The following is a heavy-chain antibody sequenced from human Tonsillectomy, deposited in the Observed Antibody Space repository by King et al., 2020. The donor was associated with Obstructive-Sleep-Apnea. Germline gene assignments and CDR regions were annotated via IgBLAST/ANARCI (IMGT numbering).Heavy chain of an antibody. J-gene: IGHJ6*02. Sequence: VQLQEAGPGLLKPSETRSLTCTVSGGSISSYHWSWIRQPPGKGLEWIGYIYYSGSTPHNPSLSSKGTISVDTSNNQFSLKLTSVAAADTAIYYCARTPPRGGMDVWGQGTTVTVSS. CDR2: IYYSGST. CDR1: GGSISSYH. CDR3: ARTPPRGGMDV. D-gene: IGHD5-24*01. V-gene: IGHV4-59*08.